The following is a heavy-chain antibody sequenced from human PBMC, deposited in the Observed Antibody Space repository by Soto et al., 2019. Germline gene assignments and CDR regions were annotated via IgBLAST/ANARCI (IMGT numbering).Heavy chain of an antibody. J-gene: IGHJ4*02. D-gene: IGHD6-6*01. V-gene: IGHV3-21*01. CDR3: ARDFIAARPGCIDF. CDR1: GFTFSSYS. CDR2: ISSSSSYI. Sequence: GGSLRLSCAASGFTFSSYSMNWVRQAPGKGLEWVSSISSSSSYIYYADSVKGRFTISRDNAKNSLYLQMNSLRAEDTAVYYCARDFIAARPGCIDFWGQGILVSVSS.